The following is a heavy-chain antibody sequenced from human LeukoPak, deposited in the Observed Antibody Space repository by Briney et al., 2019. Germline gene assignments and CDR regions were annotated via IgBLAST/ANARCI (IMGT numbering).Heavy chain of an antibody. Sequence: PGGSLRLSCAASGFTFSNYAMHWVRQAPGKGLEWVAVIWYDGSNKYYAESVKGRFTISRDNSKNTLYLQMNSLRAEDTAVYYCAIATGANWYFDLWGRGTLVTVSS. J-gene: IGHJ2*01. CDR3: AIATGANWYFDL. V-gene: IGHV3-33*08. CDR2: IWYDGSNK. CDR1: GFTFSNYA. D-gene: IGHD1/OR15-1a*01.